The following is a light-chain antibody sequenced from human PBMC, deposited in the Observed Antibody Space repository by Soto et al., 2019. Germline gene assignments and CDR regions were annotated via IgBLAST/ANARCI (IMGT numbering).Light chain of an antibody. CDR3: QQRSNWPPIT. V-gene: IGKV3-11*01. CDR2: DAS. CDR1: QSVKTF. J-gene: IGKJ5*01. Sequence: EIVLTQSPATLSLSPGGRATRSCRASQSVKTFLVWYQQRPGQAPRLLIYDASHRAAGIPARFSGSGFGTDFTLTISSLEPEDAAVYYCQQRSNWPPITFGQGTRLEIK.